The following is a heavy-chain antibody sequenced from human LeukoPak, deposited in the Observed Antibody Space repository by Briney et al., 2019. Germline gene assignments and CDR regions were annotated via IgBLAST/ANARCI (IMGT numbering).Heavy chain of an antibody. CDR3: ARSVPSGSYLYYFDY. CDR2: ISSSSSYI. Sequence: PGGSLRLSCAASGFTFSSYSMNWVRQAPGKGLEWVSSISSSSSYIYYADSVKGRFTISRDNAKNSLYLQMNGLRAEDTAVYYCARSVPSGSYLYYFDYWGQGTLVTVSS. V-gene: IGHV3-21*01. CDR1: GFTFSSYS. J-gene: IGHJ4*02. D-gene: IGHD1-26*01.